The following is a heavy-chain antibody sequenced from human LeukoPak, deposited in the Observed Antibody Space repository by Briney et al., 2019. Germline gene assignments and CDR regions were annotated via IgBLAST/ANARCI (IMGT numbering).Heavy chain of an antibody. D-gene: IGHD7-27*01. CDR2: IIPNSGVA. V-gene: IGHV1-2*02. J-gene: IGHJ4*02. Sequence: ASVKVSCRASGYTFTDYYLHWVRQAPGQGLESMGWIIPNSGVAHYAQKFRGRVTMSRDTSISTAYMELSSLRSDDTAVYYCARGEKTKQPLGYWGQGTLVTVSS. CDR3: ARGEKTKQPLGY. CDR1: GYTFTDYY.